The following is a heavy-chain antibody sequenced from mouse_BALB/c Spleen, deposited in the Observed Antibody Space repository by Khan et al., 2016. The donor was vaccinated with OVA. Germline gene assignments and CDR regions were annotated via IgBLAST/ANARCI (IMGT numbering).Heavy chain of an antibody. V-gene: IGHV1-7*01. CDR2: INPTSGYT. CDR1: GYTFTTYW. J-gene: IGHJ2*01. CDR3: ARNKIDY. Sequence: QVQLKQSGAELAKPGASVKMSCKASGYTFTTYWMHWVKQRPGQGLEWIGYINPTSGYTDYNQKFKDKATLTADKSSSTAYMQLSSLTSNASAVYYCARNKIDYWGQGTTRTVSS.